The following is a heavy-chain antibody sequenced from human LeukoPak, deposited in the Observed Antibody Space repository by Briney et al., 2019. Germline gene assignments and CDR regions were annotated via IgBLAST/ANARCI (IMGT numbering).Heavy chain of an antibody. V-gene: IGHV1-69*13. J-gene: IGHJ4*02. CDR2: IIPIFGAA. D-gene: IGHD3-16*02. CDR1: GGTFSSYA. Sequence: SVKVSCKASGGTFSSYAISWVRQAPGQGLEWMGGIIPIFGAANYAQKFQGRVTITADESTSTAYMELSSLRSEDTAVYYCAREAIRRDDYVWGSYRFDYWGQGTLVTVSS. CDR3: AREAIRRDDYVWGSYRFDY.